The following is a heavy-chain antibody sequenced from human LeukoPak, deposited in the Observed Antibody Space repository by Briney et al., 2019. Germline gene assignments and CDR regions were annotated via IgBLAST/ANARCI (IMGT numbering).Heavy chain of an antibody. J-gene: IGHJ4*02. CDR2: IYTGTTT. V-gene: IGHV3-53*01. CDR1: GLSVSRNY. Sequence: GGSLILSCAASGLSVSRNYISWVRQAPGKGLEWVSFIYTGTTTFYADSVKGRFTISRDNSRNTVYLELNSLRVDDTAVYYCARDRGHFDYWGPGTLVTVSS. CDR3: ARDRGHFDY. D-gene: IGHD3-10*01.